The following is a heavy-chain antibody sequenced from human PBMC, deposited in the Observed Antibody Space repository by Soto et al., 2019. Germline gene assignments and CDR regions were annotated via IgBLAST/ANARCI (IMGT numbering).Heavy chain of an antibody. CDR3: ARDRPHAWLDP. V-gene: IGHV1-46*01. Sequence: QVQLVQSGADVKEPGASVKVSCKASGYTFTAYYIQWVRQAPGQGLEWVAMINPGDGTTRYAQMCQGRVTLTRDTSTSTVYMEMSSLRSEDTALYYCARDRPHAWLDPWGQGTLVTVSS. CDR2: INPGDGTT. CDR1: GYTFTAYY. J-gene: IGHJ5*02.